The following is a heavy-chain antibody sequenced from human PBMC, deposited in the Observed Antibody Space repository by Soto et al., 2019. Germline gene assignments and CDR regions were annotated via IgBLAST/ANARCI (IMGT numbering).Heavy chain of an antibody. D-gene: IGHD5-18*01. Sequence: GEAVNLSGTGSGYRFTIYWIGWVRPMPGKGLEWMGIIYPGDSDTRYSPSFQGQVTISADKSISTAYLQWSSLKASDTAMYYCARHRTWIQRPYGMDVWGQGTTVNVSS. CDR3: ARHRTWIQRPYGMDV. J-gene: IGHJ6*02. CDR1: GYRFTIYW. V-gene: IGHV5-51*01. CDR2: IYPGDSDT.